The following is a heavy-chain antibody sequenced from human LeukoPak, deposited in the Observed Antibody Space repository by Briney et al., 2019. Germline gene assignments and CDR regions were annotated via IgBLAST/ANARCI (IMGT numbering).Heavy chain of an antibody. CDR1: GGSISSYY. V-gene: IGHV4-4*07. CDR2: IYTSGST. CDR3: ARARLDYDFWSGYYPYYYYYYMDV. J-gene: IGHJ6*03. D-gene: IGHD3-3*01. Sequence: KPSETLSLTCTVSGGSISSYYWSWIRQPAGKGLEWIGRIYTSGSTNYNPSLRSRVTMSVDTSKNQFSLKLSSVTAADTAVYYCARARLDYDFWSGYYPYYYYYYMDVWGKGTTVTVSS.